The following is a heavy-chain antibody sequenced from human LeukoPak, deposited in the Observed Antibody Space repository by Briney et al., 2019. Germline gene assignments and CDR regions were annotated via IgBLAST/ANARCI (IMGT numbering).Heavy chain of an antibody. CDR3: ARVVGATGSSDY. CDR2: IYYIGST. CDR1: GGSISSDY. D-gene: IGHD1-26*01. Sequence: NTSETLSLTCTVSGGSISSDYWSWLRQPPGKGLEWIGYIYYIGSTNYNPSLKSRITISVDTSKSHFSLKLSSVTAADTAVYYCARVVGATGSSDYWGQGTLGTVSS. V-gene: IGHV4-59*01. J-gene: IGHJ4*02.